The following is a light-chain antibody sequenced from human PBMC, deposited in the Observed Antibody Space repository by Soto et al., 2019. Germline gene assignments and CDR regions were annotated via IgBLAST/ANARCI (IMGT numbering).Light chain of an antibody. V-gene: IGLV2-23*01. CDR1: SSDVGSYNL. CDR3: CSYARTSTYV. Sequence: QSALTQPASVSGSPGQSITISCTGTSSDVGSYNLVSWYQQHPGKAPKLMIYEDNKRPSGVSNRFSVSKSGYTASLTISGLQAEYEADYYCCSYARTSTYVFGSGTKVTVL. CDR2: EDN. J-gene: IGLJ1*01.